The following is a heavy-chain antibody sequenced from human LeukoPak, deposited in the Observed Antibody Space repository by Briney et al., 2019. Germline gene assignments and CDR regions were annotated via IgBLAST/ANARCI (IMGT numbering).Heavy chain of an antibody. J-gene: IGHJ4*02. V-gene: IGHV4-34*01. Sequence: SETLSLTCAVYGGSFSGYYWNWIRQPPGKGLEWIGEINHSGSTNYNPSLKSRVTISVDTSKNQFSLKLSSVTAADTAVYYCARGRIAGYYYGSGSYGDYWGQGTLVTVSS. CDR2: INHSGST. CDR3: ARGRIAGYYYGSGSYGDY. D-gene: IGHD3-10*01. CDR1: GGSFSGYY.